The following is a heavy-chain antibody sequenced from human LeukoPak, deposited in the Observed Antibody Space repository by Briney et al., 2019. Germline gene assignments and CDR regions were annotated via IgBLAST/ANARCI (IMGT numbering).Heavy chain of an antibody. D-gene: IGHD1-14*01. CDR1: GGSMISSHYY. V-gene: IGHV4-39*02. CDR3: AREERNHDTFDI. CDR2: VYYSGST. J-gene: IGHJ3*02. Sequence: SETLSLVCTVSGGSMISSHYYWAWIRQPPGKGLEWLANVYYSGSTFYNPSLKNRVALSVDTSQNQFSLHLSSVTAADTAVYYCAREERNHDTFDIWGQGAVVTVSS.